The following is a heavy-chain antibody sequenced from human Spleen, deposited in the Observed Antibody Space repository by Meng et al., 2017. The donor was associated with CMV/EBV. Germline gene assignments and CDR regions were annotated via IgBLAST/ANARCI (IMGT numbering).Heavy chain of an antibody. V-gene: IGHV1-69*10. D-gene: IGHD2-2*01. J-gene: IGHJ4*02. CDR3: ARRYCSSTSCFLNDDAFDY. CDR1: GGTFSSYA. Sequence: SVKVSCKASGGTFSSYAISWVRQAPGQGLEWMGGIIPILGIANYAQKFQGRVTITADKSTSTAYMELSRLRSDDTAVYYCARRYCSSTSCFLNDDAFDYWGQGTLVTVSS. CDR2: IIPILGIA.